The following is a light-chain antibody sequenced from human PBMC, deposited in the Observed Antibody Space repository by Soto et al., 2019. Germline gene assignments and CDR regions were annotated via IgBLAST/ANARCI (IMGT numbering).Light chain of an antibody. Sequence: QSVVTQPPSVSGTPGQGVIISCSNVGRHEVSWYQQVPGMAPKLLIHTTSQRPSGVPDRFSASKSGTSASLAIRGLQSDDEADYFCCSWDDSLSGVVFGRGTKLTVL. CDR1: NVGRHE. V-gene: IGLV1-44*01. J-gene: IGLJ2*01. CDR3: CSWDDSLSGVV. CDR2: TTS.